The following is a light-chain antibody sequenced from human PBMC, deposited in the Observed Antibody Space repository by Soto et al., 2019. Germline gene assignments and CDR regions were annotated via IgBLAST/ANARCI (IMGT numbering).Light chain of an antibody. V-gene: IGLV2-11*01. CDR1: SSDVGSYNY. Sequence: QSALTQPRSVSGSPGQSVTISCTGTSSDVGSYNYVSWYQQHPGKAPKLIIYDVNKRPSGVPDRFSGSKSGNTASLTISGLQADDEADYSCCSYAGSYTLWVFGGGTQLTVL. CDR3: CSYAGSYTLWV. CDR2: DVN. J-gene: IGLJ3*02.